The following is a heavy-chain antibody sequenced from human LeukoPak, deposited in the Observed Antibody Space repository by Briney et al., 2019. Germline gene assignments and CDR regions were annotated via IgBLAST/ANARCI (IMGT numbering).Heavy chain of an antibody. Sequence: PSETLSLTCAVYGGSFSGYYWNWIRQPPGKGLEWIGEINHSGSTNYNPSLKSRVTISVDTSKNQFSLKLSSVTAADTAVYYCARQDDYGSSGYVGYYFDYWGQGTLVTVSS. J-gene: IGHJ4*02. CDR3: ARQDDYGSSGYVGYYFDY. CDR2: INHSGST. CDR1: GGSFSGYY. V-gene: IGHV4-34*01. D-gene: IGHD3-22*01.